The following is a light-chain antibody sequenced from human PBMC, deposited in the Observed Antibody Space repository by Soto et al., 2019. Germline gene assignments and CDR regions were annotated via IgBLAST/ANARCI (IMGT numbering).Light chain of an antibody. J-gene: IGLJ2*01. CDR3: GTWDSSLSVVI. CDR2: DNN. V-gene: IGLV1-51*01. CDR1: SSNIGNNF. Sequence: QSVLTQPPSVSAAPGQKVTISCSGSSSNIGNNFVSSYQQLPGTAPRLLIYDNNNRPSGIPDRFSGSQAGTSATLAITGLQTGDEADYFCGTWDSSLSVVIFGGGTKLTVL.